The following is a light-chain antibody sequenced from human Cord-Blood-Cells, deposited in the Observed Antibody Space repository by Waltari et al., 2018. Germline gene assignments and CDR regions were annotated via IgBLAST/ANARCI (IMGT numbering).Light chain of an antibody. CDR3: QQYNNWPFT. CDR2: GAS. Sequence: EIVLTQSPATLFVSTGESAPLPCRASQSVSSNLAWYQQKPGQAPKLLIYGASTRATGIPARFSGSGSGTDFTLTISSLQSEDFAVYYCQQYNNWPFTFGPGTKVDIK. V-gene: IGKV3-15*01. CDR1: QSVSSN. J-gene: IGKJ3*01.